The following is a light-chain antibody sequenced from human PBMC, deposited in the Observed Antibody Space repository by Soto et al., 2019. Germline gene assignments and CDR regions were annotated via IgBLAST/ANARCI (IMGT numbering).Light chain of an antibody. CDR1: QRIGSN. CDR2: GAS. J-gene: IGKJ1*01. Sequence: EIVMTQSPATLSVSPGETATLSCRASQRIGSNLAWYQQKPGQAPRLLIYGASPRATGVPDRFSGSGSGTEFTLTISSLQSEDIAVYYCQQYNFWPTFGQGTKVEIK. CDR3: QQYNFWPT. V-gene: IGKV3-15*01.